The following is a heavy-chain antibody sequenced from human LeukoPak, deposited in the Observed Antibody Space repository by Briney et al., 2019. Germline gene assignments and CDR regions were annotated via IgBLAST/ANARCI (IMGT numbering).Heavy chain of an antibody. CDR1: GYTLTELS. CDR3: ATGVNWNPEDDAFDI. Sequence: GASVTVSCKVSGYTLTELSMHWVRQAPGKGLEWMGGFDPEDGETIYAQKFQGRVTMTEDTSTDTAYMELSSLRSEDTAVYYCATGVNWNPEDDAFDIWGQGTMVTVSS. J-gene: IGHJ3*02. CDR2: FDPEDGET. D-gene: IGHD1-20*01. V-gene: IGHV1-24*01.